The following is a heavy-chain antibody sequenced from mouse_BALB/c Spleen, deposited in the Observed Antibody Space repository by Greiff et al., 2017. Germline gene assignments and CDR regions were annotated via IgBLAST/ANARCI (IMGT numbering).Heavy chain of an antibody. CDR1: GYTFTSYW. Sequence: QVQLQQPGAELVKPGASVKLSCKASGYTFTSYWMHWVKQRPGQGLEWIGEINPSNGRTNYNEKFKSKATLTVDKSSSTAYMQLSSLTSEDSAVYYCARSNSGYVAMDYWGQGTSVTVSS. D-gene: IGHD3-1*01. V-gene: IGHV1S81*02. J-gene: IGHJ4*01. CDR2: INPSNGRT. CDR3: ARSNSGYVAMDY.